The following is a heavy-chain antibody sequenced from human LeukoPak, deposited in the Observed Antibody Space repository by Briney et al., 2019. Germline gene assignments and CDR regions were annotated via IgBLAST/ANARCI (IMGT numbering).Heavy chain of an antibody. CDR3: ARADSSGKIFDY. D-gene: IGHD3-22*01. J-gene: IGHJ4*02. V-gene: IGHV3-7*01. CDR2: IKEDGSEK. Sequence: GGSLRLSCAASGFTFNYYWMNWVRQAPGEGLEWVANIKEDGSEKYYVDSVKGRFTISRDNAKSSLYLQMNSPRAEDTAVYYCARADSSGKIFDYWGRGALVSVSS. CDR1: GFTFNYYW.